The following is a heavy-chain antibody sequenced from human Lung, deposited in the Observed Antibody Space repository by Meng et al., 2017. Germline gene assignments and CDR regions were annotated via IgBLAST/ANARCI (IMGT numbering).Heavy chain of an antibody. CDR3: ARGRVVVAATPSDY. CDR1: GFTFSSYS. J-gene: IGHJ4*02. Sequence: EVQLVESGGGQVKPGGSLRLSCAASGFTFSSYSMNWVRQAPGKGLEWVSSISSSSAYADSVKGRFTISRDNAKNSLYLQMNSLRAEDTAVYYCARGRVVVAATPSDYWGQGTLVTVSS. D-gene: IGHD2-15*01. V-gene: IGHV3-21*01. CDR2: ISSSSA.